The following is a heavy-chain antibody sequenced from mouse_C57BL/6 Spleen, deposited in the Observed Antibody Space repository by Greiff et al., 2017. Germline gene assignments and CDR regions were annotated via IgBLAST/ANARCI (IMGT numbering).Heavy chain of an antibody. V-gene: IGHV10-1*01. J-gene: IGHJ3*01. CDR2: IRSKSNNFAT. Sequence: DVKLVESGGGLVQPKGSLKLSCAASGFSFNTYAMNWVRQAPGKGLEWVARIRSKSNNFATYYADSVKDRFTISRDDSESMLYLQMNNLKTEDTAMYYCGLGDYGSSSFAYWGQGTLVTVSA. D-gene: IGHD1-1*01. CDR1: GFSFNTYA. CDR3: GLGDYGSSSFAY.